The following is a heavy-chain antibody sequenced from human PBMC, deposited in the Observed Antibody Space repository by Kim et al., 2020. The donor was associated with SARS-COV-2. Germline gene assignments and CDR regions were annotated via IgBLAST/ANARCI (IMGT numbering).Heavy chain of an antibody. Sequence: GESLKISCKGSGYSFTSYWISWVRQMPGKGLEWMGRIDPSDSYTNYNPSFQGHVTISADKSISTAYLQWSSLKASDTAMYYCARPDPGIAVAGTIWGQGTLVTVSS. J-gene: IGHJ4*02. D-gene: IGHD6-19*01. CDR1: GYSFTSYW. CDR3: ARPDPGIAVAGTI. V-gene: IGHV5-10-1*01. CDR2: IDPSDSYT.